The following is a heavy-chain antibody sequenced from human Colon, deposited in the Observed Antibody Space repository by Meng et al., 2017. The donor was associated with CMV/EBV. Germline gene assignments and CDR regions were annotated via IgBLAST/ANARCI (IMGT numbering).Heavy chain of an antibody. V-gene: IGHV3-21*01. CDR1: GFRFSLDS. D-gene: IGHD4-17*01. CDR2: ISSAGIYT. CDR3: AKTVTTNYYYGMDV. Sequence: GESLKISCAASGFRFSLDSMNWVRQAPGKGLEWIATISSAGIYTYYADSVKGRFTISRDNAKSTLYLQMNSLRAEDTAVYYCAKTVTTNYYYGMDVWGQGTTVTVSS. J-gene: IGHJ6*02.